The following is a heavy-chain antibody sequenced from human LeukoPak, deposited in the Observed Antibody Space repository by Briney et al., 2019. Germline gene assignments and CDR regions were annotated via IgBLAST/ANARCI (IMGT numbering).Heavy chain of an antibody. Sequence: ASVKVSCKASGYTFTGYYIHWVRQAPGQGLEWMGWINPNSGGTNYAQKFQGRVTMTRDTSISTAYMELSRLRSDDTAVYYCASLTHSGISQLPTWGQGTLVTVSS. CDR3: ASLTHSGISQLPT. J-gene: IGHJ4*02. CDR1: GYTFTGYY. D-gene: IGHD1-26*01. CDR2: INPNSGGT. V-gene: IGHV1-2*02.